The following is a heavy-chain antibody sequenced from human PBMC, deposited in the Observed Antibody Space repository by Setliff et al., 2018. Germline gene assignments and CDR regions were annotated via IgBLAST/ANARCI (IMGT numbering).Heavy chain of an antibody. CDR3: ARDAGASDGRNAFDI. CDR1: GGSISDNGYF. CDR2: IYFGGNT. Sequence: SETLSLTCTVPGGSISDNGYFWGWVRQPPGKGLEWIGNIYFGGNTYFNPSFESRVTMSIDTSNSQFSLKLSSVTAADTAIYYCARDAGASDGRNAFDIWGQGTMVTVSS. D-gene: IGHD1-26*01. V-gene: IGHV4-39*07. J-gene: IGHJ3*02.